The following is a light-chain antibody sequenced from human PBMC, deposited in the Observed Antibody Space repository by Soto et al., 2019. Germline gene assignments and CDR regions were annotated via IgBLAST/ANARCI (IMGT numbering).Light chain of an antibody. CDR1: SSDVGGYNY. CDR3: SSYASSSTLV. CDR2: EVY. Sequence: QSVLAQPASVSGSPGQSIAIPCTGSSSDVGGYNYVSWYQQHPGKAPKLIIYEVYNRPSGVSDRFSGSKSGKTASLTISGIQADDAADYYCSSYASSSTLVFGTGNKVTV. J-gene: IGLJ1*01. V-gene: IGLV2-14*03.